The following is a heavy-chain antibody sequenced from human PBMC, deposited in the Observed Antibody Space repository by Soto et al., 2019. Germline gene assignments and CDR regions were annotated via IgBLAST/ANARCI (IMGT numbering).Heavy chain of an antibody. Sequence: QVQLVQSGAEVKKPGSSVKVSCKASGGTFSSYAISWVRQAPGQGLEWMGGIIPIFGTANYAQKFQGRVTITADESTSTAYMELSSLRSEDTAVYYCASTIAARLNDYYGMDVWGQGTTVTVSS. CDR2: IIPIFGTA. CDR3: ASTIAARLNDYYGMDV. V-gene: IGHV1-69*01. CDR1: GGTFSSYA. D-gene: IGHD6-6*01. J-gene: IGHJ6*02.